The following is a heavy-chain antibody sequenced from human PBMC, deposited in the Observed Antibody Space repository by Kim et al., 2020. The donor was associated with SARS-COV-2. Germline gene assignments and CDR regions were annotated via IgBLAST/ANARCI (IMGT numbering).Heavy chain of an antibody. CDR3: MGGAASDY. Sequence: GGSLRLSCAASGFTFSSYWMTWVRQGLGKGLEWVGNIKQDGSEKYYMDSVKGRFTISRDNAKNSLYLQMNSLRAEDTAVYYCMGGAASDYWGQGTLVTVSS. J-gene: IGHJ4*02. CDR1: GFTFSSYW. CDR2: IKQDGSEK. V-gene: IGHV3-7*01. D-gene: IGHD2-15*01.